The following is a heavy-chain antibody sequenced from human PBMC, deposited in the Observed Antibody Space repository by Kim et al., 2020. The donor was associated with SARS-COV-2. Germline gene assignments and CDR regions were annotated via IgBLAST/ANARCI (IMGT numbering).Heavy chain of an antibody. V-gene: IGHV3-30*04. Sequence: GGSLRLSCAASGFTFSSYAMHWVRQAPGKGLEWVAVISYDGSNKYYADSVKGRFTISSDNSKNTLFLQMNSLRAEDTAVYYCARCWVYYDILTGYYDYYYYGMDVWGQGTTVTVSS. CDR1: GFTFSSYA. D-gene: IGHD3-9*01. CDR2: ISYDGSNK. J-gene: IGHJ6*02. CDR3: ARCWVYYDILTGYYDYYYYGMDV.